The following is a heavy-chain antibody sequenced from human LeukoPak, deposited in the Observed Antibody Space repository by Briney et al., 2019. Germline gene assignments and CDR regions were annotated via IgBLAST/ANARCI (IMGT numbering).Heavy chain of an antibody. CDR2: IDYSGTT. V-gene: IGHV4-39*07. CDR1: GVSISSISFS. J-gene: IGHJ5*02. Sequence: SETLSLTCSVSGVSISSISFSWGWIRQPPGKGLDSIGYIDYSGTTQYNPSLKSRVAGSLDTTKNQFSLRLTSVTAADLAVYYCARDDLRSEWFDPWGEGTLVIVSS. CDR3: ARDDLRSEWFDP.